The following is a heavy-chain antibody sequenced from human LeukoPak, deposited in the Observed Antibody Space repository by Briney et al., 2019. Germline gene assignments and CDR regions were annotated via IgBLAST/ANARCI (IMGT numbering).Heavy chain of an antibody. V-gene: IGHV4-39*01. CDR3: ARMSAVVVHAFDI. D-gene: IGHD2-15*01. CDR1: GGSISSSTYY. Sequence: SETLSLTCTVSGGSISSSTYYWGWIRQPPGKGLEWIGSMYYSGNTYYNPSLKSRVTISVDTSKNHFSLKLSSVTAADTAVYYCARMSAVVVHAFDIWGQGTMVTVFS. CDR2: MYYSGNT. J-gene: IGHJ3*02.